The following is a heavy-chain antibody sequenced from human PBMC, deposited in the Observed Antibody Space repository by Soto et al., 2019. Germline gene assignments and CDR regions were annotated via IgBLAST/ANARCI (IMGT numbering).Heavy chain of an antibody. Sequence: SVKVSCKASGGTFNTAAISWVRQAPGQGLEWMGGIMPIFRTADYAQKFQGRVTITADESTSTAYLELRSLRSEDTAVYYCATDEDRPQLGGNYYYIMDVWGQGTAVTVSS. D-gene: IGHD3-3*02. V-gene: IGHV1-69*13. CDR3: ATDEDRPQLGGNYYYIMDV. CDR1: GGTFNTAA. CDR2: IMPIFRTA. J-gene: IGHJ6*02.